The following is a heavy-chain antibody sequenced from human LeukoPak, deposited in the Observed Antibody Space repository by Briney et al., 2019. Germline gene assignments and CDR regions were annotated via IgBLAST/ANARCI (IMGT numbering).Heavy chain of an antibody. Sequence: SETLSLTCTVSGGSISSYYWSWLRQSPGKGLEWIGYIFYIGSTNYNPSLKSRVTISVDTSKNQFSLKLSSVTAADTAVYYCARGSLPYHHGSGSYLYWGQGTLVTVSS. CDR1: GGSISSYY. V-gene: IGHV4-59*08. CDR2: IFYIGST. J-gene: IGHJ4*02. D-gene: IGHD3-10*01. CDR3: ARGSLPYHHGSGSYLY.